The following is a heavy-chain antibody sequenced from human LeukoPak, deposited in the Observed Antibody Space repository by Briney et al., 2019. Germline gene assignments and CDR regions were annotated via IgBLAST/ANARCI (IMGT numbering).Heavy chain of an antibody. CDR1: GYALTELS. Sequence: ASVKVSCKVSGYALTELSMHWVRQAPGKGLEWMGGFDPEDGETIYAQKFQGRVTMTEDTSTDTAYMELSSLRSEDTAVYYCATPSLSSWYFFDYWGQGTLVTVSS. V-gene: IGHV1-24*01. D-gene: IGHD6-13*01. CDR2: FDPEDGET. J-gene: IGHJ4*02. CDR3: ATPSLSSWYFFDY.